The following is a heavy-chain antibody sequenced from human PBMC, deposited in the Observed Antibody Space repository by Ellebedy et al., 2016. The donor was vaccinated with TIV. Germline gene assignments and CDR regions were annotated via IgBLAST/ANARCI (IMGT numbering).Heavy chain of an antibody. D-gene: IGHD4-17*01. Sequence: GESLKISCAASRFVFGSYGMHWVRQAPGKGLEWVAAISYAGSTKNYGDSVKGRFTISRDNSKNTLYLQMDSLRADDKAVYYCAKEWGPNEYGDYAFDYWGQGTLVTVSS. V-gene: IGHV3-30*18. CDR1: RFVFGSYG. CDR3: AKEWGPNEYGDYAFDY. CDR2: ISYAGSTK. J-gene: IGHJ4*02.